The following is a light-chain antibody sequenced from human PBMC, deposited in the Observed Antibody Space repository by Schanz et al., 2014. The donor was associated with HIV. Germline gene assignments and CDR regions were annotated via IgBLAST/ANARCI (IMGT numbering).Light chain of an antibody. CDR3: QTWGTGTVV. J-gene: IGLJ2*01. V-gene: IGLV4-69*02. Sequence: QLVLTQSPSASASLGASVKLTCTLDSGHRTYAIAWHQQQPEKGPRYLMNLNSDGSHSKGDGIPDRFSGSSSGAERYLTISSLQSEDEADYYCQTWGTGTVVFGGGTKLTVL. CDR2: LNSDGSH. CDR1: SGHRTYA.